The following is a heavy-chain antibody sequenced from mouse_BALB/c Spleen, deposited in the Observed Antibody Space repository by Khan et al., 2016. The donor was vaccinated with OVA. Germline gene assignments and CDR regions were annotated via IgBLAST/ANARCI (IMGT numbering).Heavy chain of an antibody. CDR1: GFTFSTYG. CDR2: VSTGGGYT. Sequence: EVELVESGGDLVKPGGSLKLSCAASGFTFSTYGMSWVRQTPDKRLEWVATVSTGGGYTYYPASVKGRFTISSDTAKNTLYLQMSGLKSEDTAMFYCTRLAYYYDSEGFAYWGQGTLVTVSA. J-gene: IGHJ3*01. D-gene: IGHD1-1*01. CDR3: TRLAYYYDSEGFAY. V-gene: IGHV5-6*01.